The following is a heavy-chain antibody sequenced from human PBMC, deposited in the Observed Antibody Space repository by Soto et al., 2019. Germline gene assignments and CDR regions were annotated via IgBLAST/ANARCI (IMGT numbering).Heavy chain of an antibody. Sequence: EIQLVESGGSLVQPGGSLRLSCAASGFTVSSNYMSWVRQAPGKGLEWVSVMYSGGDTYYADSVKGRLTISRDNLKNTLDLQMNSLRAEDTAVYYCARQPGAASVTGWFDPWGQGTLVTVSS. J-gene: IGHJ5*02. D-gene: IGHD6-19*01. CDR1: GFTVSSNY. CDR2: MYSGGDT. CDR3: ARQPGAASVTGWFDP. V-gene: IGHV3-66*04.